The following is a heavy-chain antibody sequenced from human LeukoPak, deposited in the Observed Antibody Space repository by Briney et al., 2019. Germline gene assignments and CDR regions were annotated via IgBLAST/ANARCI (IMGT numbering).Heavy chain of an antibody. D-gene: IGHD3-22*01. V-gene: IGHV3-23*01. CDR3: AAIDRVYYYYGMDV. CDR1: GFTFSGYA. Sequence: GGSLRLSCAASGFTFSGYAMSWVRQAPGKGLEWVSAISGSGGSTYYADSVKGRFTISRDNSKNTLYLQMNSLRAEDTAVYYCAAIDRVYYYYGMDVWGQGTTVTVSS. CDR2: ISGSGGST. J-gene: IGHJ6*02.